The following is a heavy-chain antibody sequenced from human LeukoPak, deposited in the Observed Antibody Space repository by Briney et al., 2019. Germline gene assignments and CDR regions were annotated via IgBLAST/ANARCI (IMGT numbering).Heavy chain of an antibody. J-gene: IGHJ4*02. CDR2: IYSDGST. CDR1: GFIFSSYE. Sequence: GGSLRLSCAASGFIFSSYEMHWVRQAPGKGLEWVSIIYSDGSTNYAESVKGRFTISRDNAKNTLYLEMNTLRAEDTAVYYCARDSGMKYWGQGTLVTVSS. V-gene: IGHV3-53*01. CDR3: ARDSGMKY.